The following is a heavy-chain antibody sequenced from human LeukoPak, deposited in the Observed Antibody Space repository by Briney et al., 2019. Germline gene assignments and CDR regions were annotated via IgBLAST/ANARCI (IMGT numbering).Heavy chain of an antibody. V-gene: IGHV3-15*01. Sequence: GGSLRLSCAVSGFTFTNAWMSWVRQAPGKGLEWVGRIKSKTDGGTTDYAAPVKGRFTISRDDSKNTLYLHMNSLKTEDTAVYYCARGDYGSGSYDPPDYYYYYGMDVWGQGTTVTVSS. CDR1: GFTFTNAW. CDR3: ARGDYGSGSYDPPDYYYYYGMDV. D-gene: IGHD3-10*01. J-gene: IGHJ6*02. CDR2: IKSKTDGGTT.